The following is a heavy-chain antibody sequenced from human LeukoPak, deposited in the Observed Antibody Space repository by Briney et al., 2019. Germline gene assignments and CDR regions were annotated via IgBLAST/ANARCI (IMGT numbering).Heavy chain of an antibody. J-gene: IGHJ4*02. D-gene: IGHD2-2*01. CDR3: ARGNHIVVVPAATPSFGY. CDR1: GFTFSSYG. CDR2: IWYDGSNK. V-gene: IGHV3-33*01. Sequence: GRSLRLSCAASGFTFSSYGMHWVRQAPGKGLEWVAVIWYDGSNKYYADSVKGRFTISGDNSKNTLYLQMDSLRAEDTAVYYCARGNHIVVVPAATPSFGYWGQGTLVTVSS.